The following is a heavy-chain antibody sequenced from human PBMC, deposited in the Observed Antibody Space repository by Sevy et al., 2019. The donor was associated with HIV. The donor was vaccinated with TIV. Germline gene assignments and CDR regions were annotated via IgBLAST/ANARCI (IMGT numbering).Heavy chain of an antibody. V-gene: IGHV4-59*01. CDR1: GDYIDSNY. J-gene: IGHJ6*02. CDR2: LYDSGVT. Sequence: SETLSLTCTVSGDYIDSNYWNWIRQPPGKGLEWIGYLYDSGVTNYNPSLKSRVTISVDTSKNQFSLKLRSVTAADTAVYYCARAPTAPNGMDVWGQGTTVTVSS. D-gene: IGHD1-1*01. CDR3: ARAPTAPNGMDV.